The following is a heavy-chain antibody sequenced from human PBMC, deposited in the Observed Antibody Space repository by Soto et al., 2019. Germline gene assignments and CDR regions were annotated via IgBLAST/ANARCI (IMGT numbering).Heavy chain of an antibody. J-gene: IGHJ5*01. V-gene: IGHV3-30-3*01. CDR1: GFTFSSYA. CDR3: ANALYSSSSTPKNWFDS. Sequence: PGGSLRLSCAASGFTFSSYAMHWVRQAPGKGLEWVAVISYDGSNKYYADSVKGRFTISRDNSKNTLYLQMNSLRAEDTAVYYCANALYSSSSTPKNWFDSWGQGTLVTVSS. D-gene: IGHD6-6*01. CDR2: ISYDGSNK.